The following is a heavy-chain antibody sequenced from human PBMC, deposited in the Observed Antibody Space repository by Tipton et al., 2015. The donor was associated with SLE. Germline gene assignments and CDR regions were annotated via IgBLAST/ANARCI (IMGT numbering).Heavy chain of an antibody. V-gene: IGHV3-23*03. D-gene: IGHD2-15*01. CDR3: ARDRVVGAEGGGYYLDY. CDR2: IYSGGST. J-gene: IGHJ4*02. Sequence: SLRLSCAASGFTFGSYAMHWVRQAPGKGLEWVSIIYSGGSTYYADSVKGRFTISRDNSKNTLYLQMDSLTPEDTAVYYCARDRVVGAEGGGYYLDYWGQGTLVTVSS. CDR1: GFTFGSYA.